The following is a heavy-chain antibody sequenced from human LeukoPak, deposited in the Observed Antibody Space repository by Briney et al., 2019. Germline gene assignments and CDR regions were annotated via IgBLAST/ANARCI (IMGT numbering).Heavy chain of an antibody. CDR3: ARLRGSSWTGRAFDI. CDR2: IYYSGST. J-gene: IGHJ3*02. D-gene: IGHD6-13*01. CDR1: GGSISSTSYF. V-gene: IGHV4-39*01. Sequence: SETLSLTCTASGGSISSTSYFWVWIRQPPGKGLEWIGSIYYSGSTYYNPSLKSRVTISVDRSRNQFSLQLSSVTAADTAVYYCARLRGSSWTGRAFDIWGQGTMVTVSS.